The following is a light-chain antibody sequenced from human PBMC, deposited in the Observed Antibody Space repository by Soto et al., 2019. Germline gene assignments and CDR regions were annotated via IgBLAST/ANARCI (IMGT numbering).Light chain of an antibody. CDR1: QPISTF. CDR3: QHSYNPPWT. V-gene: IGKV1-39*01. CDR2: DAS. J-gene: IGKJ1*01. Sequence: DIQMTQSPSSLSASVGDRVTITCRASQPISTFLNWYQQSTGKAPRLLIYDASTLHSGVPSRFSGSGSGTHFTLTISSLRPEDVATYYCQHSYNPPWTFGQGTKVEIE.